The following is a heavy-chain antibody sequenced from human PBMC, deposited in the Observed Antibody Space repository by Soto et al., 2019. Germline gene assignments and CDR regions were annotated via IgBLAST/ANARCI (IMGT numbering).Heavy chain of an antibody. CDR1: GGAISSGDSY. CDR2: IYYSGST. CDR3: DRASPFVTDV. D-gene: IGHD3-16*01. V-gene: IGHV4-30-4*01. Sequence: SETLSLTCTGSGGAISSGDSYWSLISQPPGEGLECIGYIYYSGSTYYYPSLKSRVTISVDTSKNQFSLKLSSVTAAYTAVYYCDRASPFVTDVWVQGTTIT. J-gene: IGHJ6*02.